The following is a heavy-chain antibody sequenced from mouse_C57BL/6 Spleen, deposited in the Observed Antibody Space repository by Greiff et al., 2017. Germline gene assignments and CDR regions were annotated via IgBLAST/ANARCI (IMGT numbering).Heavy chain of an antibody. V-gene: IGHV1-69*01. D-gene: IGHD1-1*01. CDR2: IDPSDSYT. CDR1: GYTFTSYW. Sequence: QVQLQQPGAELVMPGASVKLSCKASGYTFTSYWMHWVKRRPGQGLEWIGEIDPSDSYTNYNQKFKGKSTLTVDTSSSTAYMQLSSLTSEDSAVYYCARRDYGSSYGGYAMDYWGQGPSVTVSS. CDR3: ARRDYGSSYGGYAMDY. J-gene: IGHJ4*01.